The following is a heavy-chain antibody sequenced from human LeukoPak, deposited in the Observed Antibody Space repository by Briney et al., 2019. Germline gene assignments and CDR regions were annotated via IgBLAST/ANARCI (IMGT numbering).Heavy chain of an antibody. CDR1: GFTFSSYA. Sequence: GGSLRLSCAASGFTFSSYAMSWVRQAPGKGLGWVSAISGSGGSTYYADSVKGRFTISRDNSKNTLYLQMNSLRAEDTAVYYCAKLFEGRSSPLDYWGQGTLVTVSS. CDR3: AKLFEGRSSPLDY. CDR2: ISGSGGST. V-gene: IGHV3-23*01. D-gene: IGHD6-6*01. J-gene: IGHJ4*02.